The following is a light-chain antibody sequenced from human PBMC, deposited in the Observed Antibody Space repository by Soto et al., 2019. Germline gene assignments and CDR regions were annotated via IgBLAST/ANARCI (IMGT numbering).Light chain of an antibody. CDR3: MQVLRVPWT. CDR1: QSLGHNNGDNY. Sequence: DIVMTQSPFSLPVTPGYPASISCRSSQSLGHNNGDNYLDWYLQKPGQSPQLLIDLGSKRASGVPHMLSGSGSGKDFTLKSSRVEAEQCGVSYSMQVLRVPWTCRQGTRVEIK. CDR2: LGS. V-gene: IGKV2-28*01. J-gene: IGKJ1*01.